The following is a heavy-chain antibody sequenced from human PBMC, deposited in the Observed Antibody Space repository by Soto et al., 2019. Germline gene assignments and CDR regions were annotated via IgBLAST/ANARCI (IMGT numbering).Heavy chain of an antibody. CDR1: GGSISRSSYY. V-gene: IGHV4-39*07. CDR3: ARESPTHWFDP. J-gene: IGHJ5*02. Sequence: SETPSLTCTVSGGSISRSSYYWGGIRQPPGKGLEWIGSVDDSGSTYYNPSLKSRVTISGDTSKNQFSLKLSSVTAADTAVYYCARESPTHWFDPWGQGTLVTVSS. CDR2: VDDSGST.